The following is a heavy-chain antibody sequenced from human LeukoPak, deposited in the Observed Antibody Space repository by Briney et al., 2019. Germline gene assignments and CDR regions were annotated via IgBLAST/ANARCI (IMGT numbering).Heavy chain of an antibody. Sequence: PGGSLRLSCAASGFTFSTYSVNWVRQAPGRGLEWVAIIYSGGDTYYAESVKGRFTIARDNSKNTMILQMNGLRADDTAVYYCTRVIEARHSDYWGQGTLVTVSS. V-gene: IGHV3-66*01. CDR3: TRVIEARHSDY. D-gene: IGHD2/OR15-2a*01. CDR1: GFTFSTYS. J-gene: IGHJ4*02. CDR2: IYSGGDT.